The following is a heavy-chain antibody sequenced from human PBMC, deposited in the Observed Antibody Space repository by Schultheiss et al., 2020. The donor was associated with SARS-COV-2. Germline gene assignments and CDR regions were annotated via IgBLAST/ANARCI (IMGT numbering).Heavy chain of an antibody. CDR3: ARGSIAARPPNYYYYGMDV. CDR2: IYYSGST. V-gene: IGHV4-34*01. Sequence: SETLSLTCAVYGGSFSGYYWSWIRQPPGKGLEWIGSIYYSGSTYYNPSLKSRVTISVDTSKNQFSLKLSSVTAADTAVYYCARGSIAARPPNYYYYGMDVWGQGTTVTVSS. J-gene: IGHJ6*02. D-gene: IGHD6-6*01. CDR1: GGSFSGYY.